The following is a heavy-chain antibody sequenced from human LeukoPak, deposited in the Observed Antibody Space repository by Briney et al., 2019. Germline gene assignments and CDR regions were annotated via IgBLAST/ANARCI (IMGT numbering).Heavy chain of an antibody. J-gene: IGHJ6*02. V-gene: IGHV3-7*03. CDR1: GFTFSSYA. CDR3: ARDSYFGRIAARQDYYGMDV. D-gene: IGHD6-6*01. Sequence: WGSLRLSCAASGFTFSSYAMSWVRQAPGKGLEWVANIKQDGSEKYYVDSVKGRFTISRDNAKNSLYLQMNSLRAEDTAVYYCARDSYFGRIAARQDYYGMDVWGQGTTVTVSS. CDR2: IKQDGSEK.